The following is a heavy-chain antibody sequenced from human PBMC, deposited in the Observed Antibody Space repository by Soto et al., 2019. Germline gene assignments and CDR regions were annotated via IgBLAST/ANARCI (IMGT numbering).Heavy chain of an antibody. V-gene: IGHV3-30-3*01. CDR1: GFTFSNYI. CDR2: ILHDGNNK. Sequence: WGSLRLSCAASGFTFSNYIMHWVRQAPGKGLEWVAIILHDGNNKYYADSVKGRFTISRDNSKNTLYLQMNSLRAEDTAVYYCARDYSSYGPFDYWGQGTLVTVSS. CDR3: ARDYSSYGPFDY. J-gene: IGHJ4*02. D-gene: IGHD5-18*01.